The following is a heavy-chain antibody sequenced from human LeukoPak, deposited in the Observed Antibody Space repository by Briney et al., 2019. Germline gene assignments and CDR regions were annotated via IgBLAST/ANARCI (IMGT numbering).Heavy chain of an antibody. J-gene: IGHJ6*02. CDR3: ARQVLTVGGRYGLGV. Sequence: ASVKVSCKAAGYTFNSYGISWVRQAPGQGLEWMGWISPYRGDTEYAQKIQGRVSMTTDTSTSTAYMELRSLRSDDTAVYYCARQVLTVGGRYGLGVWGQGTTVTVSS. CDR2: ISPYRGDT. D-gene: IGHD2-15*01. CDR1: GYTFNSYG. V-gene: IGHV1-18*01.